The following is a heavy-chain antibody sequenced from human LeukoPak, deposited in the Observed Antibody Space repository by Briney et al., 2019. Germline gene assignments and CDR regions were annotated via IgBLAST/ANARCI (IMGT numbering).Heavy chain of an antibody. CDR3: ARDGCGGDCYLADY. J-gene: IGHJ4*02. D-gene: IGHD2-21*02. CDR2: IWFDGSKK. V-gene: IGHV3-33*08. Sequence: GGSLRLSCAASGFTFSTYSMNWVRQAPGKGLEWVAVIWFDGSKKYYADSVKGRITISRDDSKNTLYLQMNSLRAEDTAVYYCARDGCGGDCYLADYWGQGTLVTVSS. CDR1: GFTFSTYS.